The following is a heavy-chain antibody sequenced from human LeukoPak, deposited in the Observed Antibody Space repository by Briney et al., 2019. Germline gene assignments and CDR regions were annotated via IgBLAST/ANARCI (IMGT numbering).Heavy chain of an antibody. CDR2: IYHSGST. D-gene: IGHD6-25*01. CDR3: ARVSGRFDP. Sequence: AGGSLRLSCAASGFTFSSYGMYWVRQPPGKGLEWIGEIYHSGSTNYNPSLKSRVTISVDKSKNQFSLKLNSVTAADTAVYYCARVSGRFDPWGQGTLVTVSS. J-gene: IGHJ5*02. CDR1: GFTFSSYGM. V-gene: IGHV4-4*02.